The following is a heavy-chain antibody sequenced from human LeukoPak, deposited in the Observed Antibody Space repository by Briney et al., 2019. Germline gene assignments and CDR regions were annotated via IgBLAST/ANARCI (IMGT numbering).Heavy chain of an antibody. CDR1: GVIFSSYG. CDR3: AKEAGYNLNFDY. CDR2: ISGSGDSS. V-gene: IGHV3-23*01. Sequence: GGSLRLPCAASGVIFSSYGMGWVRQAPGKGLEWVSGISGSGDSSYYADSVKGRFTISRDNSKNTLYLQMNSLRAEDTAVYYCAKEAGYNLNFDYWGQGTLVTVSS. D-gene: IGHD5-24*01. J-gene: IGHJ4*02.